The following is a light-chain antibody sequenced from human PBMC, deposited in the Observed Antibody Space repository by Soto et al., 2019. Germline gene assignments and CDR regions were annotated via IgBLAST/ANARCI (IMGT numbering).Light chain of an antibody. CDR1: QSIGRY. J-gene: IGKJ4*01. CDR3: QQRSNWLLT. Sequence: IEMTQPPSSLSATVVHSVTVTCRASQSIGRYLNWYQQKPGKAPKLLIYAASSLQSGVPSRFSGSGSGTDFTLTISSLQSEDFAVYYCQQRSNWLLTFGGGTKVDI. V-gene: IGKV1-39*01. CDR2: AAS.